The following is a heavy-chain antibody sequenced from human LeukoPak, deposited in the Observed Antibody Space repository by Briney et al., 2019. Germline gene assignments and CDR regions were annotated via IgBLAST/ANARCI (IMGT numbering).Heavy chain of an antibody. V-gene: IGHV3-9*01. Sequence: GGSLRLSCAASGFTFRSNAMRWVRQAPGKGLEWVSVISGGGGTVGYAVSVKGRFIISREYAKICLYLQMNSLRAEDTALCYCVKGAGYYYDSRFDYWGQRTLVTVSS. J-gene: IGHJ4*02. D-gene: IGHD3-22*01. CDR3: VKGAGYYYDSRFDY. CDR1: GFTFRSNA. CDR2: ISGGGGTV.